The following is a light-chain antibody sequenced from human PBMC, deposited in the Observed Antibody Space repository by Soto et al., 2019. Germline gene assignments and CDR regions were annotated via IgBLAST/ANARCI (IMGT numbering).Light chain of an antibody. CDR2: QVT. CDR1: GSDVGAYHY. CDR3: TSYSSTDTFYV. J-gene: IGLJ1*01. V-gene: IGLV2-14*01. Sequence: QSVLTQPASVSGSPGQSITISCTGTGSDVGAYHYVSWYQHHPGKAPKLMIYQVTNRPSGVSDRFSGSKSGVTASLTISGLRADDEADYYCTSYSSTDTFYVFGSGTKVTVL.